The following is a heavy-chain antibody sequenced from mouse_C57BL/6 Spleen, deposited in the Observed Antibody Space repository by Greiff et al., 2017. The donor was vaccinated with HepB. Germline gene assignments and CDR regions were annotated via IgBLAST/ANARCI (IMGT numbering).Heavy chain of an antibody. Sequence: VQLQESGAELVMPGASVKLSCKASGYTFTSYWMHWVKQRPGQGLEWIGEIDPSDSYTNYNQKFKGKSTLTVDKSSSTAYMQLSSLTSEDSAVYYCARGGSNPMDYWGQGTSVTVSS. J-gene: IGHJ4*01. D-gene: IGHD1-1*01. CDR2: IDPSDSYT. CDR3: ARGGSNPMDY. CDR1: GYTFTSYW. V-gene: IGHV1-69*01.